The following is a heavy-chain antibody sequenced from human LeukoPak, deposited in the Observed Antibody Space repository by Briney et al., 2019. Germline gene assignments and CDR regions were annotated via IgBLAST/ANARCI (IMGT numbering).Heavy chain of an antibody. Sequence: SETLSLTCTVSGGSISSSSYYWGWIRQPPGKGLEWIGSIYYSGSTYCNPSLKSRVTISVDTSKNQFSLKLSSVTAADTAVYYCARPSYGGNYFDYWGQGTLVTVSS. CDR2: IYYSGST. J-gene: IGHJ4*02. CDR3: ARPSYGGNYFDY. CDR1: GGSISSSSYY. D-gene: IGHD5-18*01. V-gene: IGHV4-39*01.